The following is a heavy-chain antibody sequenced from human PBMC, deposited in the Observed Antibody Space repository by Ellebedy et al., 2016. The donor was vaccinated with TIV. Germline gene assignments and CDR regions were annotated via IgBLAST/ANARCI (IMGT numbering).Heavy chain of an antibody. Sequence: SLKISCAASGFTFDDYTMHWVRQVPGKGLEWVSGISWNSGKLGYVDSVKGRFTISRDNAKTSLFLQMNSLRGEDQAVYYCARDHNELIIGYPNWYFDLWGRGTLVTVSP. CDR1: GFTFDDYT. V-gene: IGHV3-9*01. J-gene: IGHJ2*01. CDR2: ISWNSGKL. CDR3: ARDHNELIIGYPNWYFDL. D-gene: IGHD5-18*01.